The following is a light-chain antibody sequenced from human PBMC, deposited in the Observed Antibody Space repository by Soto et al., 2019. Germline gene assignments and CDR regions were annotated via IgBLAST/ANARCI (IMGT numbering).Light chain of an antibody. CDR3: QQRSNWPST. J-gene: IGKJ4*01. CDR2: DAS. Sequence: EIVLTQSPATLSLSPGDRATLSCRASQSVSSYLAWYQQKPGQAPRLLIHDASNRATGIPARFSGSGSGTDFTLTITSLAPEDFAVYYCQQRSNWPSTFGGGTKVEIK. CDR1: QSVSSY. V-gene: IGKV3-11*01.